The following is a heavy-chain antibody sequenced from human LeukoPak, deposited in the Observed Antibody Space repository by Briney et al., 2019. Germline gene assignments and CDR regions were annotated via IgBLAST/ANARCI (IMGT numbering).Heavy chain of an antibody. J-gene: IGHJ3*02. V-gene: IGHV4-59*01. Sequence: PSETLSLTCTVSGGSISSYRWSWIRQPPGKRLEWIGYISYSGSTNSNPSLKSRVTISVDTSKNQFSLKLSSVTAAGTAVYYCARGNYDSRGYSNAFDIWGQGAMVTASS. CDR1: GGSISSYR. D-gene: IGHD3-22*01. CDR2: ISYSGST. CDR3: ARGNYDSRGYSNAFDI.